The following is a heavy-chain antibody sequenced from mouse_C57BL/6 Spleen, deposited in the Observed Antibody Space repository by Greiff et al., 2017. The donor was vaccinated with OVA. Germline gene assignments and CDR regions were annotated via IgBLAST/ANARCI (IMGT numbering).Heavy chain of an antibody. CDR3: ARSGPTVVPYYFDY. CDR2: IYPSDSET. D-gene: IGHD1-1*01. V-gene: IGHV1-61*01. J-gene: IGHJ2*01. CDR1: GYTFTSYW. Sequence: VKLQQPGAELVRPGSSVKLSCKASGYTFTSYWMDWVKQRPGQGLEWIGNIYPSDSETHYNQKFKDKATLTVDKSSSTAYMQLSSLTSEDSAVYYCARSGPTVVPYYFDYWGQGTTLTVSS.